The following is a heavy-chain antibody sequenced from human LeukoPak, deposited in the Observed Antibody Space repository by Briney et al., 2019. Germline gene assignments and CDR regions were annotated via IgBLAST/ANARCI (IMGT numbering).Heavy chain of an antibody. Sequence: SETLSLTCTVSGYSISSGYYWGWIRQPPGKGLEWIGSIYYSGSSFDNPALKSRVTISVDTSKNQFSLKLSSVTAADTAVYYCARHRSGWLQSSFDYWGQGTLVTVSS. D-gene: IGHD5-24*01. V-gene: IGHV4-38-2*02. CDR3: ARHRSGWLQSSFDY. J-gene: IGHJ4*02. CDR2: IYYSGSS. CDR1: GYSISSGYY.